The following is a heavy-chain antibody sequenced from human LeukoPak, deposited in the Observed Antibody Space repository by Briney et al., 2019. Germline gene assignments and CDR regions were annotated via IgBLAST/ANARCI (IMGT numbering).Heavy chain of an antibody. J-gene: IGHJ5*02. CDR2: IIPILGIA. Sequence: GASVKVSCKASGGTFSSYAISWVRQAPGQGLEWMGRIIPILGIANYAQKFQGRVTITAVKSTSTAYMELSSLRSEDTAVYYCARDPPPSTVVTPPDWFDPWGQGTLVTVSS. D-gene: IGHD4-23*01. CDR3: ARDPPPSTVVTPPDWFDP. CDR1: GGTFSSYA. V-gene: IGHV1-69*04.